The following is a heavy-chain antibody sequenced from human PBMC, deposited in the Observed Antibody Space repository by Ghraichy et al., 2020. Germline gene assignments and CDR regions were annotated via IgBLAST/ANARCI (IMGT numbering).Heavy chain of an antibody. CDR1: GFTFSSYA. CDR2: ISGSGGST. V-gene: IGHV3-23*01. J-gene: IGHJ6*02. CDR3: AKDKVSRYDFWSGYYTNYYYGMDV. Sequence: GESLNISCAASGFTFSSYAMSWVRQAPGKGLEWVSAISGSGGSTYYADSVKGRFTISRDNSKNTLYLQMNSLRAEDTAVYYCAKDKVSRYDFWSGYYTNYYYGMDVWGQGTTVTVSS. D-gene: IGHD3-3*01.